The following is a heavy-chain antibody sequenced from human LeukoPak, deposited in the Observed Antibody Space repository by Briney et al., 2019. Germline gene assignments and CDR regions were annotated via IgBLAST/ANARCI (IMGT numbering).Heavy chain of an antibody. J-gene: IGHJ2*01. CDR3: ARDDSSGWYDWYFDL. V-gene: IGHV1-18*04. Sequence: ASVKVSCKASGYTFTSYGISWVRQASGQGLEWMGWISAYNGNTNYAQKLQGRVTMTTDTSTSTAYMELRSLRSDDTAVYYCARDDSSGWYDWYFDLWGRGTLVTVSS. CDR2: ISAYNGNT. CDR1: GYTFTSYG. D-gene: IGHD6-19*01.